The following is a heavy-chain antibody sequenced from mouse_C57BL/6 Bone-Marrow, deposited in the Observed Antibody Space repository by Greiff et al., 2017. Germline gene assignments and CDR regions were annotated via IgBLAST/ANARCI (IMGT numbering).Heavy chain of an antibody. Sequence: VQLQQSGAELVRPGASVKLSCPASGFNIKDDYIKWVKPRPEPGLEWIGWIDPEIGDTEYASKFQGKATITSDTSSNTAYLQRSSLTSEDTAVYYCSSFDDNYFDFWGQGTPLTVAS. CDR2: IDPEIGDT. CDR3: SSFDDNYFDF. J-gene: IGHJ2*01. CDR1: GFNIKDDY. D-gene: IGHD2-3*01. V-gene: IGHV14-4*01.